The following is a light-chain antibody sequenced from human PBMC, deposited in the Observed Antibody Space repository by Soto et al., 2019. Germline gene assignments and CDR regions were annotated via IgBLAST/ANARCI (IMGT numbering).Light chain of an antibody. CDR3: QQYGASPWT. CDR1: QSVSSSH. Sequence: EVELTQSPGTLSLSPGERATLSCRASQSVSSSHLAWYQQKRGQAPRLLIYDTSTRATGIPDRFSGSGSGTDCTLTISRLEPEDFAVYHCQQYGASPWTFGQGTKVEVK. J-gene: IGKJ1*01. V-gene: IGKV3-20*01. CDR2: DTS.